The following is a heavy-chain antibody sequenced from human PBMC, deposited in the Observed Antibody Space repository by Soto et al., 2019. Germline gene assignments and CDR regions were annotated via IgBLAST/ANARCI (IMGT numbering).Heavy chain of an antibody. J-gene: IGHJ3*02. V-gene: IGHV4-4*02. D-gene: IGHD6-19*01. CDR3: AYSTGWYRLDI. CDR2: VYNDGAN. Sequence: QVHLQESGPRLVKPSETLSLTCAVSGVSSNIPYWWTWGRQPPGKGLEWIGDVYNDGANNYNPSVKSRVTISRDKAKNPFSLSLTTVTAADTAMYYCAYSTGWYRLDIWGQGRMITVSS. CDR1: GVSSNIPYW.